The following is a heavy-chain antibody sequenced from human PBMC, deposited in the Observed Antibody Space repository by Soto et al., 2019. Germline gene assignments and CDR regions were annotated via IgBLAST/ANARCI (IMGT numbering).Heavy chain of an antibody. CDR3: AKTGYGSDVLWWFGP. V-gene: IGHV3-23*01. CDR2: ISSAADNT. CDR1: GFTFSNYA. D-gene: IGHD3-10*01. Sequence: PGGSPRLSCAASGFTFSNYAMTWVRQAPGKGLEWVSAISSAADNTYYPDSVKGRFTISRDNSKNTLYLQMNSLRAEDTAVYYCAKTGYGSDVLWWFGPWGQVPLRTFSS. J-gene: IGHJ5*02.